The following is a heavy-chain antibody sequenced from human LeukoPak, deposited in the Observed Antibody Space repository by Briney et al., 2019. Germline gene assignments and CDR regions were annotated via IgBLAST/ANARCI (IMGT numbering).Heavy chain of an antibody. CDR1: GGTFSSYA. CDR2: IIPIFGTA. V-gene: IGHV1-69*13. CDR3: AGFLGDCSSTSCWNWFDP. D-gene: IGHD2-2*01. Sequence: SVKVSCKASGGTFSSYAISWVRQAPGQGLEWMGGIIPIFGTANYAQKFQGRVTITADESTSTAYMELSSLRSEDTAVYYCAGFLGDCSSTSCWNWFDPWGQGTLVTVSS. J-gene: IGHJ5*02.